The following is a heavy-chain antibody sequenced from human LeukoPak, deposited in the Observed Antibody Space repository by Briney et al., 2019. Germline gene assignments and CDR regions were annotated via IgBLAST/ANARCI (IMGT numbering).Heavy chain of an antibody. D-gene: IGHD3-22*01. Sequence: GGSLRLSCAASGFTFSSYGMHWVRQAPGKGLEWVAVIWYDGSNKYYADSVKGRFTISRDNSKNTLYLQMNSLRAEDTAVYYCARDRPSSGSHYDAFDIWGQGTMVTVSS. CDR3: ARDRPSSGSHYDAFDI. CDR2: IWYDGSNK. V-gene: IGHV3-33*01. J-gene: IGHJ3*02. CDR1: GFTFSSYG.